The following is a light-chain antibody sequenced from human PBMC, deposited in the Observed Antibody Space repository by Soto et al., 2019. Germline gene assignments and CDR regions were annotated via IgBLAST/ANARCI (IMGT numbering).Light chain of an antibody. V-gene: IGLV1-40*01. J-gene: IGLJ3*02. CDR2: GST. Sequence: QSVLTQPPSVSGAPGQSVTISCTGSNSNIGTGYDVHWYQQFPGSIPKLRIYGSTNRPSGVSDRFSGSKSGTSAFLAITGLHAEDEAAYYCQSYGSSLLGWLFGGGTKLTVL. CDR3: QSYGSSLLGWL. CDR1: NSNIGTGYD.